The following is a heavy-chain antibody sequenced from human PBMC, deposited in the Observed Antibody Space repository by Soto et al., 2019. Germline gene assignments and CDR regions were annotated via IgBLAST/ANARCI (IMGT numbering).Heavy chain of an antibody. CDR1: RCTFSNYY. CDR3: VRSYSSRWDLDY. J-gene: IGHJ4*02. Sequence: EVSLRRSWGASRCTFSNYYMSWIRQAPGKGLEWVSYISSTGSTTYYADSVKGRFTGSRDNAQNSLYLKLNSLRAADPAVCYGVRSYSSRWDLDYWGKRTQVT. CDR2: ISSTGSTT. D-gene: IGHD6-19*01. V-gene: IGHV3-11*01.